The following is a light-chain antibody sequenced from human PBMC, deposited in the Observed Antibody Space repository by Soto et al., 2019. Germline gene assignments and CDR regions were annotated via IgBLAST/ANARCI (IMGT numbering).Light chain of an antibody. Sequence: DIQMTQSPSSLSASVGDRVNITCRASQGISTYLNCYQQKPGKAPKVLIYAASSLQSGVPSRFSGSGSETDFTLTISSLQPEDFATYSCQQSNSITWTFGQGTKVDI. V-gene: IGKV1-39*01. J-gene: IGKJ1*01. CDR2: AAS. CDR1: QGISTY. CDR3: QQSNSITWT.